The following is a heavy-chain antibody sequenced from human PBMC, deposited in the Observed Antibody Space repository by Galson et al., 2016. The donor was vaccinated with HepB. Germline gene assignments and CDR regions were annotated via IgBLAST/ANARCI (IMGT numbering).Heavy chain of an antibody. V-gene: IGHV3-23*01. CDR3: AKVIPSDYYDSSGPSGNNWFDP. Sequence: SLRLSCAASGFTFSTYAMTWVRQAPGKGLEWVSTISGSADNTYYADSVKGRFTISRDNSKNTLYLQMNSLRAEDTAVYYCAKVIPSDYYDSSGPSGNNWFDPWGQGTLVTVSS. J-gene: IGHJ5*02. CDR1: GFTFSTYA. CDR2: ISGSADNT. D-gene: IGHD3-22*01.